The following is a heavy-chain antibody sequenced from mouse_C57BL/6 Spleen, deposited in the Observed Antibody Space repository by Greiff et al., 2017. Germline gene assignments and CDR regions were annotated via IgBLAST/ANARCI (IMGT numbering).Heavy chain of an antibody. CDR1: GFNIKDAY. Sequence: VQLQQSGAELVRPGASVKLSCTASGFNIKDAYMHWVKQRPEQGLEWIGWIDPENGDTEYASKFQGKATITADTSSNTAYLQLSSLTSEDTAVYYCTTGIYYYGSSSYWGQGTTLTVSS. CDR2: IDPENGDT. D-gene: IGHD1-1*01. J-gene: IGHJ2*01. V-gene: IGHV14-4*01. CDR3: TTGIYYYGSSSY.